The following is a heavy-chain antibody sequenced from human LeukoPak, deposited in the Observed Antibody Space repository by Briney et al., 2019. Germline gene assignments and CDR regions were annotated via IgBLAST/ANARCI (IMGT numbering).Heavy chain of an antibody. V-gene: IGHV3-30*18. D-gene: IGHD3-22*01. Sequence: GGSLRLSCAASGFSLSSYGMHWVRQAPGKGLEWVAVISYDGTNKYYADSVKGRFTISRDNSKNTLYLQMNSLRAEDTAVYYCAKGPWSYYDSSGYYLEDYWGQGTLVTVSS. CDR3: AKGPWSYYDSSGYYLEDY. CDR2: ISYDGTNK. CDR1: GFSLSSYG. J-gene: IGHJ4*02.